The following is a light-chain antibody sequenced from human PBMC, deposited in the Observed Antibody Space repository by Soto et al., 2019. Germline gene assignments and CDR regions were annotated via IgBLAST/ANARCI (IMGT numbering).Light chain of an antibody. CDR1: QTIDNT. CDR2: DAS. CDR3: QQYNNWPPDT. Sequence: EIVMTQSPATLSLSPGERATLSCRASQTIDNTLAWYQRKPGQAPRLLIYDASTRATGIPGRFRGSGYGTDFTLTITSLQSEDFAVYFCQQYNNWPPDTFGQGTRLEI. J-gene: IGKJ5*01. V-gene: IGKV3-15*01.